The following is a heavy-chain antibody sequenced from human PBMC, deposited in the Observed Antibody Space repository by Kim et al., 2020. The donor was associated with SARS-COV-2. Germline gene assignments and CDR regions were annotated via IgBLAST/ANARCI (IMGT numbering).Heavy chain of an antibody. Sequence: SVKGRFTIARDNSQNTLYLQMNGLGADDTAVYYCATSGSGSYYYYGMDVWGQGTTVTVSS. CDR3: ATSGSGSYYYYGMDV. D-gene: IGHD3-10*01. V-gene: IGHV3-30*03. J-gene: IGHJ6*02.